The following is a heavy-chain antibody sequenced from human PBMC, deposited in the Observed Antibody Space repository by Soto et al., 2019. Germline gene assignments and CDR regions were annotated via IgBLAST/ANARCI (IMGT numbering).Heavy chain of an antibody. Sequence: PGASLKISCKGSGYSFTSYWISWVRQMTGKGLEWMGRIDPSDSYTNYSPSFQGHVTISADKSISTAYLQWSSLKASDTAMYYCARHKYSSSWYGYYYYYGMDVWGQGTTVTVSS. V-gene: IGHV5-10-1*01. CDR3: ARHKYSSSWYGYYYYYGMDV. CDR2: IDPSDSYT. J-gene: IGHJ6*02. D-gene: IGHD6-13*01. CDR1: GYSFTSYW.